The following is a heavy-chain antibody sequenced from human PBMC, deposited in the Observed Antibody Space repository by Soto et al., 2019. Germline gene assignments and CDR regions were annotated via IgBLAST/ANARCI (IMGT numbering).Heavy chain of an antibody. CDR2: ISYDGSNK. CDR1: GFTFSNYA. D-gene: IGHD6-6*01. CDR3: ARDRIAARSYYYYGMDV. Sequence: GGSLRLSCAASGFTFSNYAMHWVRQSPGKGLEWVAVISYDGSNKYYADSVKGRFTISRDNSKNTLYLQMNSLRAEDTAVYYCARDRIAARSYYYYGMDVWGQGTTVTVSS. V-gene: IGHV3-30-3*01. J-gene: IGHJ6*02.